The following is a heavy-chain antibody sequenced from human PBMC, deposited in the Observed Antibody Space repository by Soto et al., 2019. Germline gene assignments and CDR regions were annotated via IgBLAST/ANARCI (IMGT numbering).Heavy chain of an antibody. Sequence: SETLSLTCIVSGASISSYYWNWIRQPPGKGLQWIGYISYSGVTNYNPSLKSRVTISGDTSKNQSSLKLSSATAADTAVYYCARVTFETTGWFDPWGQGTLVTVSS. CDR3: ARVTFETTGWFDP. CDR1: GASISSYY. CDR2: ISYSGVT. V-gene: IGHV4-59*01. J-gene: IGHJ5*02. D-gene: IGHD1-7*01.